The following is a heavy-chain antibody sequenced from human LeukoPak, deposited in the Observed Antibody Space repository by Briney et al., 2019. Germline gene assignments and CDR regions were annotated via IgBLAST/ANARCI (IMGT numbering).Heavy chain of an antibody. Sequence: GGSLRLSCAASGFTFSSYWMSWVRHAPGKGLESVANIKQDGSEKYYVDSVKGRFTISRDNAKNSLYLQMNSLRAEDTAVYYCARLGQYYYYYYMDVWGKGTTVTVSS. CDR1: GFTFSSYW. V-gene: IGHV3-7*01. CDR2: IKQDGSEK. J-gene: IGHJ6*03. CDR3: ARLGQYYYYYYMDV.